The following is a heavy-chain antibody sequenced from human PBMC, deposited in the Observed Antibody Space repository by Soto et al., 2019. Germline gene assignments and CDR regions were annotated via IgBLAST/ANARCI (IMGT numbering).Heavy chain of an antibody. V-gene: IGHV3-48*03. J-gene: IGHJ4*02. Sequence: GGSLRLSCTASGFTFSSYEMTWVRQAPGKGLEWISYITSGGTTYYADSAKGRFTISRDNTKNSLYLHLNSLTAEDTAIYYCARVLYATWSSFDYWGQGTLVTVSS. D-gene: IGHD1-26*01. CDR2: ITSGGTT. CDR1: GFTFSSYE. CDR3: ARVLYATWSSFDY.